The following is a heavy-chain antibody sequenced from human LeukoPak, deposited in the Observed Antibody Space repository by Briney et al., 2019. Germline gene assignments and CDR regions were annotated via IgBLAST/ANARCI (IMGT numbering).Heavy chain of an antibody. CDR2: INHSGST. D-gene: IGHD3-22*01. CDR1: GGSFSGYY. J-gene: IGHJ6*03. V-gene: IGHV4-34*01. Sequence: SETLSLTCAVYGGSFSGYYWSWIRQPPGKGLEWIGEINHSGSTNYNPSLKSRVTISVDTSKNQFSLKLSSVTAADTAVYYCARLLRRYYYYYMDVWGKGTTVTVSS. CDR3: ARLLRRYYYYYMDV.